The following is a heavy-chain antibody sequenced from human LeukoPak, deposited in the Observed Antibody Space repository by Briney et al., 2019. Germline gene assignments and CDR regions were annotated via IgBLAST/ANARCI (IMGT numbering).Heavy chain of an antibody. J-gene: IGHJ4*02. Sequence: ASVKVSCKASGYTFTSYGISWVRQAPGQRLEWMGWISAYNGNTNYAQKLQGRVTMTTDTSTSTAYMELRSLRSDDTAVYYCAWENRDGYNKDYWGQGTLVTVSS. D-gene: IGHD5-24*01. CDR3: AWENRDGYNKDY. CDR1: GYTFTSYG. V-gene: IGHV1-18*01. CDR2: ISAYNGNT.